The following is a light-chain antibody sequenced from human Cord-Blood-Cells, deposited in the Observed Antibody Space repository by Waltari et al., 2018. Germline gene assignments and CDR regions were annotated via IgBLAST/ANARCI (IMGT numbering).Light chain of an antibody. CDR3: MIWHSSAWV. J-gene: IGLJ3*02. Sequence: QAVLTQPASLSASPGASASLTYTLRSGINVGTYRIYWYQQKPGSPPQYLLRYKSDSDKQQGSGVPSRFSGYKDASANAGILLISGLQSEDEADYYCMIWHSSAWVFGGGTKLTVL. CDR2: YKSDSDK. V-gene: IGLV5-45*01. CDR1: SGINVGTYR.